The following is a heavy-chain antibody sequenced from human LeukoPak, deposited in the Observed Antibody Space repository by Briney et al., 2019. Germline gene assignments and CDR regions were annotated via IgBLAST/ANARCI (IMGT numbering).Heavy chain of an antibody. D-gene: IGHD1-7*01. V-gene: IGHV4-34*01. CDR3: ARGPNWNYDY. J-gene: IGHJ4*02. CDR2: INHSGST. CDR1: GGSFSGYY. Sequence: SETLSLTCAVYGGSFSGYYCSWIRQPPGKGLEWIGEINHSGSTNYNPSLKSRVTISVDTSKNQFSLKLSSVTAADTAVYYCARGPNWNYDYWGQGTLVTVSS.